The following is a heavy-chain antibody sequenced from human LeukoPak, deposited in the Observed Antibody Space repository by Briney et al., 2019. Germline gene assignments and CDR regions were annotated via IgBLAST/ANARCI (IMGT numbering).Heavy chain of an antibody. CDR1: GFTFSSYG. D-gene: IGHD1-26*01. V-gene: IGHV3-30*02. CDR2: IRYDGSNK. Sequence: GGSLRLSCAASGFTFSSYGMHWVRQAPGKWLEWVAFIRYDGSNKYYADSVKGRFTISRDNSKNTLYLQMNSLRAEDTAVYYCAKLREWELPDLFDYWGQGTLVTVSS. CDR3: AKLREWELPDLFDY. J-gene: IGHJ4*02.